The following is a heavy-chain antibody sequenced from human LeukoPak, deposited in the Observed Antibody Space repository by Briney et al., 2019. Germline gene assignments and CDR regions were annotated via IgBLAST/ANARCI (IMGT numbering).Heavy chain of an antibody. V-gene: IGHV4-61*01. J-gene: IGHJ4*02. CDR3: ARQPRIAAPGKVDY. CDR2: IYYIGST. CDR1: GDSFSSGSYY. Sequence: PSETLSLTCTVSGDSFSSGSYYWSWIRQPPGKGLEWIGYIYYIGSTNYNPSLKSRVTISVDTSKNQFSLKLSSVTAADTAVYYCARQPRIAAPGKVDYWGQGTLVTVSS. D-gene: IGHD6-13*01.